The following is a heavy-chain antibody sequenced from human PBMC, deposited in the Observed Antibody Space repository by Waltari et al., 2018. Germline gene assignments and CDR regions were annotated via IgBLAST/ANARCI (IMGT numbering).Heavy chain of an antibody. D-gene: IGHD2-2*02. J-gene: IGHJ6*02. CDR1: GGTFSSYA. CDR3: ARAGSQPAAIYYYYGMDV. V-gene: IGHV1-69*01. Sequence: QVQLVQSGAEVKKPGSSVKVSCKASGGTFSSYAISWVRQAPGQGLEWMGGIIPIFGTANYAQKFQGRVTITADESTSTAYMELSSLRSEDTAVYYCARAGSQPAAIYYYYGMDVWGQGTTVTVSS. CDR2: IIPIFGTA.